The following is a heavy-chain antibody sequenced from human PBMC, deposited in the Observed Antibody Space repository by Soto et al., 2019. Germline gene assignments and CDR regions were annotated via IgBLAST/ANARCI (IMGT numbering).Heavy chain of an antibody. CDR3: ARDLGGSYYAPVDY. Sequence: QVQLVQSGAEVKKPGASVKVSCKASGYTFTSYGISWVRQAPGQGLEWMGWISAYNGNTKYAQKLQGRVTMTTDTATGTAYMERRSLRSDDTAVYYCARDLGGSYYAPVDYWGQGTLVTVSS. V-gene: IGHV1-18*01. CDR1: GYTFTSYG. CDR2: ISAYNGNT. J-gene: IGHJ4*02. D-gene: IGHD1-26*01.